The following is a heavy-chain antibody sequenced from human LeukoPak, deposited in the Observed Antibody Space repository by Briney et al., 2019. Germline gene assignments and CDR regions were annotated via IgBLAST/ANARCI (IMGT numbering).Heavy chain of an antibody. CDR2: INTDTGNP. V-gene: IGHV7-4-1*02. J-gene: IGHJ4*02. CDR3: AKAGVGYCSAGACSFDC. Sequence: ASVKVSCKASGYTFTSYAINWVRQAPGQGLEWMGWINTDTGNPTYAQDFTGRFVFSLDTSVSTAYLQISSLKAEDTAVYFCAKAGVGYCSAGACSFDCWGQGSLVTVSS. CDR1: GYTFTSYA. D-gene: IGHD2-15*01.